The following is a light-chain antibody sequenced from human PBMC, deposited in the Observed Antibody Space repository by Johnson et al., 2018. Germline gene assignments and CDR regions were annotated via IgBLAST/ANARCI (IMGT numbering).Light chain of an antibody. J-gene: IGLJ1*01. CDR2: ENN. V-gene: IGLV1-51*02. CDR3: GTWDSSLSAGNV. Sequence: QSVLTQPPSVSAAPGQKVTISCSGSSSNIGNNYVSWYQQLPGTAPKILIYENNKRPSGIPDRFSDSTSGTSATLGITGLQPADEADYYCGTWDSSLSAGNVFGTGTKVTVL. CDR1: SSNIGNNY.